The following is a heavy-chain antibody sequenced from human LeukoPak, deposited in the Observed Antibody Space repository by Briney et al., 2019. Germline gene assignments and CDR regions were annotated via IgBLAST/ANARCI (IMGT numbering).Heavy chain of an antibody. J-gene: IGHJ6*02. D-gene: IGHD4-11*01. V-gene: IGHV3-23*01. CDR1: GFTFSSYA. CDR2: ISGSGGST. CDR3: AKDQWAVTTLWVSVYYYGMDV. Sequence: GGSLRLSCAASGFTFSSYAMSWVRQAPGKGLKWVSAISGSGGSTYYADSVKGRFTISRDNSKNTLYLQMNSLRAEDTAVYYCAKDQWAVTTLWVSVYYYGMDVWGQGTTVTVSS.